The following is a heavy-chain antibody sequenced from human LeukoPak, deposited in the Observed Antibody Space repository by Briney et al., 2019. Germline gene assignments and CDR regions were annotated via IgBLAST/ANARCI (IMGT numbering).Heavy chain of an antibody. V-gene: IGHV1-2*02. CDR2: INPNSGGT. Sequence: ASVKVSCKASGYTFTGYYMHWVRQAPGQGLEWMGWINPNSGGTNYAQKFQGGVTMTRDTSISTAYMELSRLRSDDTAVYYCARSPGFDSSSWFFVFDYWGQGTLVTVSS. J-gene: IGHJ4*02. D-gene: IGHD6-13*01. CDR3: ARSPGFDSSSWFFVFDY. CDR1: GYTFTGYY.